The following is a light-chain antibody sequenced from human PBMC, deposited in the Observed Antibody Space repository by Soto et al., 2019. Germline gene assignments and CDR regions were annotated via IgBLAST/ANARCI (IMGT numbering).Light chain of an antibody. CDR1: SGHSSYA. V-gene: IGLV4-69*01. CDR3: QPWGTGIHVV. CDR2: LDSDGSH. J-gene: IGLJ2*01. Sequence: QPVLTQSPSASASLGASVKLTCTLSSGHSSYAIAWHQQQPEKGPRYLMKLDSDGSHTKGDAIPDRFSGSSSGAERYPTISSLQSEDEADYYCQPWGTGIHVVFGGGTKLTVL.